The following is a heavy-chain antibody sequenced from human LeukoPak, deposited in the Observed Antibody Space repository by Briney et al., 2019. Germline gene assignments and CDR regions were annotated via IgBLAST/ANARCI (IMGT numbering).Heavy chain of an antibody. CDR3: ARIITMVRGVIITPYFDY. D-gene: IGHD3-10*01. CDR1: GGSFSGYY. J-gene: IGHJ4*02. CDR2: INHSGST. Sequence: SETLSLTCAVYGGSFSGYYWSWIRQPPGKGLEWIGEINHSGSTNYNPSLKSRVTISVDTSKNQFSLKLSSVTAADTAVYYCARIITMVRGVIITPYFDYWGQGTLVTVSS. V-gene: IGHV4-34*01.